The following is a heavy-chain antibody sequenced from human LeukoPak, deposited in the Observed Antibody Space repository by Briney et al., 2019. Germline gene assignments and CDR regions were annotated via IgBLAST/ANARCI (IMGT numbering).Heavy chain of an antibody. D-gene: IGHD4-23*01. CDR2: ISGSGGST. V-gene: IGHV3-23*01. CDR1: GFTFSSYG. Sequence: PGGSLRLSCAASGFTFSSYGMHWVRQAPGKGLEWVSSISGSGGSTYYADSVKGRFTISRDNSKNTLYLQMNSLRAEDTAVYYCAKDLWGRYGGNSFSQYMDVWGKGTTVTVSS. CDR3: AKDLWGRYGGNSFSQYMDV. J-gene: IGHJ6*03.